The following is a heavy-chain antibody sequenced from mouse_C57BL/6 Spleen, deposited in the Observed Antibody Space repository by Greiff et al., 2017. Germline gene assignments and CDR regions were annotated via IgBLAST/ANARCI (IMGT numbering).Heavy chain of an antibody. CDR3: ARRIYYGNPGYFDV. D-gene: IGHD2-1*01. J-gene: IGHJ1*03. V-gene: IGHV1-19*01. Sequence: VQLQQSGPVLVKPGASVKMSCKASGYTFTDYYMNWVKQSHGKSLEWIGVINPYNGGTSYNQKFKGKATLTVDKSSSTAYMELNSLTSEDSAVYYCARRIYYGNPGYFDVWGTGTTVTVSS. CDR2: INPYNGGT. CDR1: GYTFTDYY.